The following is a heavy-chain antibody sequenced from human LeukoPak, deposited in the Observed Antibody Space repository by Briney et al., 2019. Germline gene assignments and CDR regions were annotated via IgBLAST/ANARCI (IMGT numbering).Heavy chain of an antibody. V-gene: IGHV1-2*02. CDR3: ARDGSWSSISYSDY. Sequence: VASVKVSCTASGYTFTGYYIHWVRQAPGQGLEWMGWINPNSGDTKYEQRFQGRVTMTRDTSISTAYMELTRLRSDDAAVYFCARDGSWSSISYSDYWGQGTLVTVSS. CDR2: INPNSGDT. J-gene: IGHJ4*02. D-gene: IGHD2-2*01. CDR1: GYTFTGYY.